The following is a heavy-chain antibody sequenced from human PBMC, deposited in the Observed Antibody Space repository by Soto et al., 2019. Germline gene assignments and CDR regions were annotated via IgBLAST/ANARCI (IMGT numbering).Heavy chain of an antibody. D-gene: IGHD3-9*01. CDR1: GFTLSDYY. V-gene: IGHV3-11*01. CDR3: ARFRGDGYYNC. CDR2: ISISGTTI. J-gene: IGHJ4*02. Sequence: PGGSLRLSCAASGFTLSDYYMTWIRQAPGKGLEWVSDISISGTTIHYADSVRGRFTISRDNAKNSLWLQMNTLRAEDTAVYYCARFRGDGYYNCWGQGTLVTVSS.